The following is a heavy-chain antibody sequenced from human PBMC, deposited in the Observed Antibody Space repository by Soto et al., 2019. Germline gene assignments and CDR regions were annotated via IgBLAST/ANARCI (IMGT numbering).Heavy chain of an antibody. CDR1: GFTVSSNY. CDR3: ARRSSGWYVDYYYGMDV. D-gene: IGHD6-19*01. Sequence: GGSLRLSCAASGFTVSSNYMTWVRQAPGKGLEWVSVIYDDGSTYYADSVKGRFTISRDSSKNTLYLQMNRLRAEDTAVYYCARRSSGWYVDYYYGMDVWGQGTTVTSP. V-gene: IGHV3-66*04. J-gene: IGHJ6*02. CDR2: IYDDGST.